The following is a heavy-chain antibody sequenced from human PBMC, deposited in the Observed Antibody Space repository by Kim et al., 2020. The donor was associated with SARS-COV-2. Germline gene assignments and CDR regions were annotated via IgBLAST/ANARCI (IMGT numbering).Heavy chain of an antibody. CDR1: GFTFSSYA. CDR3: ARAGGSLMDV. V-gene: IGHV3-30*04. CDR2: ISYDGSNK. Sequence: GGSLRLSCAASGFTFSSYAMHWVRQAPGKGLEWVAVISYDGSNKYYVDSVKGRFTISRDNSKNTLYLQMNSLRAEDTAVYYCARAGGSLMDVWGQGTTVTVSS. J-gene: IGHJ6*02. D-gene: IGHD2-15*01.